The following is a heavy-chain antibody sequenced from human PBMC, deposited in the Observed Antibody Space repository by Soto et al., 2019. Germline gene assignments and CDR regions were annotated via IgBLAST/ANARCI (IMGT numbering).Heavy chain of an antibody. CDR2: IIPIFGTA. Sequence: GASVKVSCKASGGTFSSYAISWVRQAPGQGLEWMGGIIPIFGTANYAQKFQGRVTITADESTSTAYMELSSLRSEDTAVYYCARLAYYDSSCPTRESRFAFDFRGQGTMVTVSS. D-gene: IGHD3-22*01. CDR1: GGTFSSYA. V-gene: IGHV1-69*13. CDR3: ARLAYYDSSCPTRESRFAFDF. J-gene: IGHJ3*01.